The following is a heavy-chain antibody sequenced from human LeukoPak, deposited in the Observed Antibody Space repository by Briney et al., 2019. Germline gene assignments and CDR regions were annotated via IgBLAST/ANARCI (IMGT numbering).Heavy chain of an antibody. D-gene: IGHD6-13*01. Sequence: ASVKVSCKASGHTFISYYMHWVRQAPGQGLEWMGIINLSGGGTSHAQKFQGRVTMSRDTSTSTVYMELSSLRSEDTAVYYCAGSSVERQQLARFDYWGQGTLVTVSS. CDR3: AGSSVERQQLARFDY. V-gene: IGHV1-46*01. J-gene: IGHJ4*02. CDR2: INLSGGGT. CDR1: GHTFISYY.